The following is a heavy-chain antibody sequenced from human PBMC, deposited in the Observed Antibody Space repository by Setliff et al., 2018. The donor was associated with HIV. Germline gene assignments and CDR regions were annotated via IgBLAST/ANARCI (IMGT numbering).Heavy chain of an antibody. V-gene: IGHV1-2*02. D-gene: IGHD3-3*01. CDR3: ARVVDRDYDFWSAYEY. CDR1: GYTFTAHH. CDR2: IIPKSGET. Sequence: ASVKVSCKSSGYTFTAHHIHWVRQAPGQGPEWMGWIIPKSGETSYAEKFRGRVTMTRDTSLSTAYMELSWLTSDDTAVYYCARVVDRDYDFWSAYEYWVQGTMVTAPQ. J-gene: IGHJ4*02.